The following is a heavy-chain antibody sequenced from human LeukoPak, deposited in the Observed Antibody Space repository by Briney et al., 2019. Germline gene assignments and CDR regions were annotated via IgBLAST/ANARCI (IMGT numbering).Heavy chain of an antibody. CDR2: INHSGST. J-gene: IGHJ3*02. CDR1: GGSFSGYY. V-gene: IGHV4-34*01. CDR3: ARGNLGDFWSGYLSHDAFDI. D-gene: IGHD3-3*01. Sequence: PSETLSLTCAVYGGSFSGYYWSWIRQPPGKGLEWIGEINHSGSTNYNPSLKSRVTISVDTSKNQFSLKLSSVTAADTAVYYCARGNLGDFWSGYLSHDAFDIWGQGTMVTVSS.